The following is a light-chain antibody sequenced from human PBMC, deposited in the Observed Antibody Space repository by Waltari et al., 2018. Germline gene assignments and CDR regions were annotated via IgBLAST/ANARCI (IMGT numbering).Light chain of an antibody. CDR3: QQYDGAVVT. Sequence: CRASQSVTSISLTWYQQERCQAPRLLIYGTSSRSTGIPDRFSGSGSGTDFTLTISRLEPEDFAVYYCQQYDGAVVTFGGGTKVEI. V-gene: IGKV3-20*01. CDR1: QSVTSIS. CDR2: GTS. J-gene: IGKJ4*01.